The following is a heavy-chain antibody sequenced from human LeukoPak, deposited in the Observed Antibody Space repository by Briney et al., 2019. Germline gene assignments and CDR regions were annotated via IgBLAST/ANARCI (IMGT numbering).Heavy chain of an antibody. Sequence: GGSLRLSCAASGFILSSYWMHWVRQTPGKGLVWVSRINSDGSSTTYADSVKGRFTMSRDNAKSTLYLQMSSLRAEDAAVYYCATSLGPLTGYWGQGTLVTVSS. J-gene: IGHJ4*02. CDR2: INSDGSST. V-gene: IGHV3-74*01. D-gene: IGHD3-9*01. CDR3: ATSLGPLTGY. CDR1: GFILSSYW.